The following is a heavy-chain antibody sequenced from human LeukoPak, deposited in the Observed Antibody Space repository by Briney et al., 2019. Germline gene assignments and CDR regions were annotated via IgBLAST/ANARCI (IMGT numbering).Heavy chain of an antibody. Sequence: PGGSLRLSCAASGFTFSNYAMSWVRQAPGKGLEWVSAISGSGGSTYYADSVKGRFTISRDNSKNTLYLQMNSLRAEDTAVYYCAKDRGYYGSGSYYDYWGQGTLVTVSS. J-gene: IGHJ4*02. CDR1: GFTFSNYA. CDR2: ISGSGGST. V-gene: IGHV3-23*01. D-gene: IGHD3-10*01. CDR3: AKDRGYYGSGSYYDY.